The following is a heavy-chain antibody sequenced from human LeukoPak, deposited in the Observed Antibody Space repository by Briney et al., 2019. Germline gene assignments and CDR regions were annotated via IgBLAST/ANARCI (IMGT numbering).Heavy chain of an antibody. J-gene: IGHJ5*02. CDR2: IYYSGST. CDR1: GDSISSSSYY. D-gene: IGHD3-9*01. V-gene: IGHV4-39*01. Sequence: SETLSLTCTVSGDSISSSSYYWGWIRQPPGKGLEWIGTIYYSGSTYYNSSLKSRVTISVDTSKNQFPLRLSSVTAADTALYYCARIDYDILTGYSASVGHWGQGTQVTVSS. CDR3: ARIDYDILTGYSASVGH.